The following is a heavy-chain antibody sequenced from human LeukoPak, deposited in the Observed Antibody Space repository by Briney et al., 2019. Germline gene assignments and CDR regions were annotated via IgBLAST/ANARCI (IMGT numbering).Heavy chain of an antibody. CDR1: GGSFSGYY. J-gene: IGHJ6*03. CDR3: ASRIPDTAMPRGWDKYYYYMDV. Sequence: SETLSLTCAVYGGSFSGYYWSWIRQPPGKGLEWIGEINHSGSTNYNPSLKSRVTISVDTSKNQFSLKLSSVTAADTAVYYCASRIPDTAMPRGWDKYYYYMDVWGKGTTVTVSS. CDR2: INHSGST. V-gene: IGHV4-34*01. D-gene: IGHD5-18*01.